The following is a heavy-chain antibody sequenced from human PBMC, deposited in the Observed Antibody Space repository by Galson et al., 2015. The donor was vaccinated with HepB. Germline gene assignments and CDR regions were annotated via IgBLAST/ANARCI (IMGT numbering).Heavy chain of an antibody. V-gene: IGHV1-69*06. Sequence: KVSCKASGGTFSSYAITWVRQAPGQGLEWMGGIIPMFGTTNYAQKFQGRVTIPADTFPSTAYMELSSLRSEDTAVYYCARGPYYYFSYMDVWGKGTTVTVSS. J-gene: IGHJ6*03. CDR2: IIPMFGTT. CDR1: GGTFSSYA. CDR3: ARGPYYYFSYMDV.